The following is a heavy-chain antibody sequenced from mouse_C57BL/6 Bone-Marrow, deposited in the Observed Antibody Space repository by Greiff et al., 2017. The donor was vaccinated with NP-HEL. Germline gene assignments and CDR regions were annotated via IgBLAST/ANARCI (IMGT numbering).Heavy chain of an antibody. CDR1: GFSLTSYG. V-gene: IGHV2-6*01. Sequence: VQLQESGPGLVAPSQSLSITCTVSGFSLTSYGVDWVRQSPGKGLEWLGVIWGVGSTNYNSALKSRLSISKDNSKSQVFLKMNSLQTDDTAMYYCASLITTVVEGAWFAYWGQGTLVTVSA. CDR2: IWGVGST. D-gene: IGHD1-1*01. CDR3: ASLITTVVEGAWFAY. J-gene: IGHJ3*01.